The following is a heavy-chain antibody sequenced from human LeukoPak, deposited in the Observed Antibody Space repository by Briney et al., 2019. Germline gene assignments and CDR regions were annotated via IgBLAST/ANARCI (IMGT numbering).Heavy chain of an antibody. V-gene: IGHV3-9*01. CDR1: GFTFDDYA. CDR2: ISWNSGSI. J-gene: IGHJ6*03. CDR3: AKDLLAARPGYYYYYMDV. Sequence: GGSLRLSCAASGFTFDDYAMHWVRHARGKGLEWVSGISWNSGSIGYADSVKGRFTISRDNAKNSLYLQMNSLRAEDTAVYYCAKDLLAARPGYYYYYMDVWGKGTTVTVSS. D-gene: IGHD6-6*01.